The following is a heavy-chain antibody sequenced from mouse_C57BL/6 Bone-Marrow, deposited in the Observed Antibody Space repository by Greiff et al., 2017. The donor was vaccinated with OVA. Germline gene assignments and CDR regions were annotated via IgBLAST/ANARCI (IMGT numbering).Heavy chain of an antibody. CDR1: GYTFTDYE. CDR2: IDPETGGT. D-gene: IGHD1-1*01. Sequence: QVQLKQSGAELVRPGASVTLSCKASGYTFTDYEMHWVKQTPVHGLEWIGAIDPETGGTAYNQKFKGKAILTADKSSSTAYMELRSLTSEDSAVYYCTRDYYGSSQPYYAMDYWGQGTSVTVSS. CDR3: TRDYYGSSQPYYAMDY. J-gene: IGHJ4*01. V-gene: IGHV1-15*01.